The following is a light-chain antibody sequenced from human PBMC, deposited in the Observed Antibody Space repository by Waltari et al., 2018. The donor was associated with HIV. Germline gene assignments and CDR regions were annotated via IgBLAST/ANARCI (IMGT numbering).Light chain of an antibody. V-gene: IGLV2-11*02. CDR3: CSYAGTYRV. Sequence: QSALTQPRSVSGSPGPSVTISCPGTRRPVGGSNSVSWYQQHPGKAPKLMIYDVSKRPSGVPDRFSGSKSGNTASLTISGLQAEDEADYYCCSYAGTYRVFGGGTKLTVL. CDR2: DVS. J-gene: IGLJ3*02. CDR1: RRPVGGSNS.